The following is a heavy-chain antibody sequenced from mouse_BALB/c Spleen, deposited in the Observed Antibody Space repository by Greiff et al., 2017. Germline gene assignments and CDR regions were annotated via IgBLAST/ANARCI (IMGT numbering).Heavy chain of an antibody. V-gene: IGHV2-9*02. CDR2: IWAGGST. CDR3: AGGYKAWFAY. D-gene: IGHD1-1*02. CDR1: GFSLTSYG. J-gene: IGHJ3*01. Sequence: QVQLKESGPGLVAPSQSLSITCTVSGFSLTSYGVHWVRQPPGKGLEWLGVIWAGGSTNYNSALMSRLSISKDNSKSQVFLKMNSLQTDDTAMYYCAGGYKAWFAYWGQGTLVTVSA.